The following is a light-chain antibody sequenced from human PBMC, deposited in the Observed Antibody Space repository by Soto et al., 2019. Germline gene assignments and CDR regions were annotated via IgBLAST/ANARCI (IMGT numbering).Light chain of an antibody. Sequence: EIVMTQSPATPSVSPGERATLSCRASQSVSSNLAWYQQKPGQAPRLLIYGASTRATGIPARFSGSGSGTEFTLTISSLQSEDFAVYYCQQHNNWPPWTFG. J-gene: IGKJ1*01. CDR3: QQHNNWPPWT. V-gene: IGKV3-15*01. CDR1: QSVSSN. CDR2: GAS.